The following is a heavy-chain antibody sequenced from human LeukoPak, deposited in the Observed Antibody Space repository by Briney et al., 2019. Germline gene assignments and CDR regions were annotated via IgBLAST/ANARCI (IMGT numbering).Heavy chain of an antibody. CDR2: IVGSGDDT. Sequence: PGGSLRLSCAASGFIFRDCGMSWVRQAPGKGLEWVSGIVGSGDDTRYADSVRGRFTISRDNSHDTLYLQMNSLRAEDTAVYYCAKDPRQGDGYWDIDYWGQGTLVTVSS. D-gene: IGHD5-24*01. CDR3: AKDPRQGDGYWDIDY. CDR1: GFIFRDCG. J-gene: IGHJ4*02. V-gene: IGHV3-23*01.